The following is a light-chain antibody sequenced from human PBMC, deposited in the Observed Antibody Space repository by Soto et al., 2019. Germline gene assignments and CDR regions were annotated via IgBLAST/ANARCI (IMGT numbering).Light chain of an antibody. J-gene: IGLJ1*01. CDR2: EVS. Sequence: QSVLTQPPSVSGSPGQTVTISCTGTSSDVGGSNRVSWYQQPPGTAPKLVIYEVSNRPSGVPERFSGSKSGNTASLTISGLQAEDEADYYCSSHTSGSTRVFGSGTKVTVL. CDR1: SSDVGGSNR. CDR3: SSHTSGSTRV. V-gene: IGLV2-18*02.